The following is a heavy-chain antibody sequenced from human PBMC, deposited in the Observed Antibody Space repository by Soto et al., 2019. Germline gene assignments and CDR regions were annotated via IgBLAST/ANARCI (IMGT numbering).Heavy chain of an antibody. CDR1: GFTFDDHA. J-gene: IGHJ5*01. V-gene: IGHV3-9*01. CDR2: ISWNSETL. Sequence: EVQLVESGGGLVQPGKSLRLSCAASGFTFDDHAMHWVRQGSGKGLEWVAHISWNSETLGYADSVKGRFIISRDNAKNSVYLEMNGLRPEDTAVYFCTRGSAAVRSYFFDSWGQGTLVTVSS. CDR3: TRGSAAVRSYFFDS. D-gene: IGHD1-26*01.